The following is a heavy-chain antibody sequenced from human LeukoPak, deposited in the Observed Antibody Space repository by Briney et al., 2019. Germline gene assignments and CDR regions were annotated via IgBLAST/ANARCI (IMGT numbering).Heavy chain of an antibody. D-gene: IGHD4-17*01. V-gene: IGHV4-39*07. J-gene: IGHJ4*02. CDR1: GGSMSSSSYY. Sequence: PSETLSLTCTVSGGSMSSSSYYWGWIRQPPGKGLEWIGSIYYSESTYQNPALKSRVTISVDTSKNQFSLKLSSVTAADTAVYYCARIPTVTFFDYWGQGTLVTVSS. CDR3: ARIPTVTFFDY. CDR2: IYYSEST.